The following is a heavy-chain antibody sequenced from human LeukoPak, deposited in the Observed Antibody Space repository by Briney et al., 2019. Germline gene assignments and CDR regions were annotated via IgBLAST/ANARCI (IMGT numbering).Heavy chain of an antibody. CDR1: GFTFSSYS. Sequence: GGSLRLSCAASGFTFSSYSLNWARQAPGKGLEWVSSISSSSRYTYYADSVKGRFTISRDNAKNSLDLQMNSLTAEDTAIYYCTRDSKYVMDVWGQGTTVTVSS. D-gene: IGHD4-11*01. V-gene: IGHV3-21*01. J-gene: IGHJ6*02. CDR2: ISSSSRYT. CDR3: TRDSKYVMDV.